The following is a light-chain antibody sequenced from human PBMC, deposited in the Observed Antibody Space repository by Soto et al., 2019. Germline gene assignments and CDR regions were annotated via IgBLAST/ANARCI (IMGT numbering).Light chain of an antibody. CDR3: QQRSNWPQIT. J-gene: IGKJ5*01. V-gene: IGKV3-11*01. CDR1: QSVSSY. Sequence: EIVLTQSPATLSLSPGERATLSCRASQSVSSYLAWYQQKPGRAPRLLIYDASNRATGIPARFSGSGSGTDFTLTISSLEPEDFAVYYCQQRSNWPQITFGQGTRLEI. CDR2: DAS.